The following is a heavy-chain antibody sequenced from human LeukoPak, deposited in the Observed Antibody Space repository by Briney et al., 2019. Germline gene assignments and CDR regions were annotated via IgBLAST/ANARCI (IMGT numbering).Heavy chain of an antibody. D-gene: IGHD3-9*01. CDR1: GFTFSSYA. J-gene: IGHJ4*02. Sequence: PGGSLRLSCAASGFTFSSYAMSWVRQAPGEGLGWVLAISVSGGSTYYADSVKGRFTISRGNSKNTLYLQMNSLRAEDTAVYYCAKLLRYFDWLFYDWGQGTLVTVSS. CDR3: AKLLRYFDWLFYD. CDR2: ISVSGGST. V-gene: IGHV3-23*01.